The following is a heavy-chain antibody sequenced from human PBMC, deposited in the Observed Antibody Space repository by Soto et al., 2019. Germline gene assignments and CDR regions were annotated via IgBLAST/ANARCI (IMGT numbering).Heavy chain of an antibody. J-gene: IGHJ6*02. CDR2: IYHSGST. V-gene: IGHV4-4*02. CDR3: ARDRAAMTGTTHRPPPLVKQGYYYGMDV. CDR1: GGSISSSNW. Sequence: SETLSLTCAVSGGSISSSNWWSWVRQPPGKGLEWIGEIYHSGSTNYNPSLKSRVTISVDKSKNQFSLKLSSVTAADTAVYYCARDRAAMTGTTHRPPPLVKQGYYYGMDVWGQGTTVTVSS. D-gene: IGHD1-7*01.